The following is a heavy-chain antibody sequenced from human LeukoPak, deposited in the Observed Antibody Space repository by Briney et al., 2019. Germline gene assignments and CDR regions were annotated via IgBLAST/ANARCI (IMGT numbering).Heavy chain of an antibody. D-gene: IGHD6-13*01. J-gene: IGHJ6*02. CDR3: ASTGYSSSWYECYYGMDV. V-gene: IGHV1-69*04. CDR2: IIPILGIA. Sequence: SVKVSCKASGGTFSSYAISWVRQAPGQGLEWMGRIIPILGIANYAQKFQGRVTITADKSTSTAYMELSSLRSEDTAVYYCASTGYSSSWYECYYGMDVWGQGTTVTVSS. CDR1: GGTFSSYA.